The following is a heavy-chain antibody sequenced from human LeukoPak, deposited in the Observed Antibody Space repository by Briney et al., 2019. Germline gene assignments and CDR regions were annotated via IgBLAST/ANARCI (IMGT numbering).Heavy chain of an antibody. D-gene: IGHD6-13*01. V-gene: IGHV3-30-3*01. CDR3: ARESRDSSSWYQEVDWFDP. Sequence: SGGSLRLSCVASGFTFSSYAMHWVRQAPGKGLEWVAVIPYDASNKYYADSVKGRFTISRDNSKNTLYLQMNSLRTEDTAVYFCARESRDSSSWYQEVDWFDPWGQGTLVTVSS. CDR1: GFTFSSYA. CDR2: IPYDASNK. J-gene: IGHJ5*02.